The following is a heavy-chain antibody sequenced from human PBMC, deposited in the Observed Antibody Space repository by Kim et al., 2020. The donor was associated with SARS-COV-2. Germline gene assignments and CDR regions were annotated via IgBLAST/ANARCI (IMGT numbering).Heavy chain of an antibody. CDR3: TTKNY. J-gene: IGHJ4*02. V-gene: IGHV3-7*01. CDR1: GFTFSSSR. CDR2: INRDGSGQ. Sequence: GGSLRLSCSASGFTFSSSRMTWVRQAPGKGLEWVGNINRDGSGQNYVGSLRGRFTISRDNTRNSLYLQMESLRAEDTAVYYCTTKNYWGQGTLVTVSS.